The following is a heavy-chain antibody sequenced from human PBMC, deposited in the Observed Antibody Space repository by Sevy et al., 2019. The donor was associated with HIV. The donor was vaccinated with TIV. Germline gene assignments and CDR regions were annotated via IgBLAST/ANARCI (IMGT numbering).Heavy chain of an antibody. D-gene: IGHD6-6*01. V-gene: IGHV1-69*13. J-gene: IGHJ6*02. CDR2: IIPIFGTA. CDR1: GGTFSSYA. CDR3: ARVLAARPTYYYYYGMDV. Sequence: ASVKVSCKASGGTFSSYAISWVRQAPGQGLEWRGGIIPIFGTANDAQKFQGRVTITADESTSTAYMELSSLRSEDTAVYYCARVLAARPTYYYYYGMDVWGQGTTVTVSS.